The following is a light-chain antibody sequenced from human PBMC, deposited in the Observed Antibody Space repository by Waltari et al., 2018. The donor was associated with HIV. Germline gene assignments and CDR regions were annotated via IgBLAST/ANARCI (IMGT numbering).Light chain of an antibody. CDR1: SSNIGKNI. CDR3: AVWDDTLKGL. Sequence: QSMLAQPPSVSGTPGQRVIISCYGGSSNIGKNIVNGYQQFPGKAPNLVIYGDTQRPSGVPDRFSGSKSGTSASLAISGLQSEDEADYYCAVWDDTLKGLFGGGTKLTV. CDR2: GDT. V-gene: IGLV1-44*01. J-gene: IGLJ2*01.